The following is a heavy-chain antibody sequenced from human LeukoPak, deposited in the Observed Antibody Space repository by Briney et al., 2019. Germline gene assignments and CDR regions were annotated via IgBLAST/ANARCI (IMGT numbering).Heavy chain of an antibody. CDR1: GYTFTGYY. CDR2: INPNSGGT. D-gene: IGHD5-18*01. J-gene: IGHJ6*03. CDR3: ARWLIQLWPPSTYYYYYMDV. V-gene: IGHV1-2*02. Sequence: EASVKVSCKASGYTFTGYYMHWVRQAPGQGLEWMGWINPNSGGTNYAQKFQGRVTMTRDTSISTAYMELSRLRSDDTAVYYCARWLIQLWPPSTYYYYYMDVWGKGTTVTVSS.